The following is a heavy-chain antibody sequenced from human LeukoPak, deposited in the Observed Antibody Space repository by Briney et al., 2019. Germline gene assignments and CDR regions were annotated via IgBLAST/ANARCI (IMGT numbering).Heavy chain of an antibody. J-gene: IGHJ4*02. D-gene: IGHD5-12*01. CDR1: GGSISSSGYY. V-gene: IGHV4-39*07. CDR3: ARDGYSGSDAL. Sequence: SETLSLTCTVSGGSISSSGYYWGWIRQPPGKGLEWIGSMYYSGSTYYNPSLKSRVTISVDTSKNHFSLKLSSVTAADTAVYYCARDGYSGSDALWGQGTLVTVSS. CDR2: MYYSGST.